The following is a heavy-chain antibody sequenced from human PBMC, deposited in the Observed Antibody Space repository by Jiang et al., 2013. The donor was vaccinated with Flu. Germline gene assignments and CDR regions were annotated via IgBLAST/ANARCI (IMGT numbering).Heavy chain of an antibody. CDR2: ISWNSGSI. Sequence: SGISWNSGSIGYADSVKGRFTISRDNAKNSLYLQMNSLRAEDTALYYCAKDFSGYGSGSYSDYWGQGTLVTVSS. D-gene: IGHD3-10*01. V-gene: IGHV3-9*01. CDR3: AKDFSGYGSGSYSDY. J-gene: IGHJ4*02.